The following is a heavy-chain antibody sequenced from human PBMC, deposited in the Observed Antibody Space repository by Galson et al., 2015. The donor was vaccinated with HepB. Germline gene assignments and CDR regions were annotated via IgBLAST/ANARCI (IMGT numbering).Heavy chain of an antibody. CDR1: GYSFTTSW. J-gene: IGHJ4*02. V-gene: IGHV5-51*01. Sequence: QSGAEVKKPGESLKISCKGSGYSFTTSWIGWVRQMPGKGLEWMGSIYPGDSDTRYSPSFQGQVTISADKSISTAYLQWSSLKASDTPMYYCASLRGADPLGLDYWGQGTLVTVSS. CDR3: ASLRGADPLGLDY. CDR2: IYPGDSDT. D-gene: IGHD3-16*01.